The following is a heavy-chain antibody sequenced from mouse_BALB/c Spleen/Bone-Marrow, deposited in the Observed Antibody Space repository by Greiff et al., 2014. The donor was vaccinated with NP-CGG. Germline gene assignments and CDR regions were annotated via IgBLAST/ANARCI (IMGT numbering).Heavy chain of an antibody. Sequence: VQLKQSGGGLGQPGGSLEISCAASGFGFSRYWMGWGRQAPGKGVEWIGEINPDSSTINYTPSLKDKFIISRDNAKNTLYLQMSKVRSEDTALYYCARLNYYGNLFVWGAGTTVTVSS. CDR1: GFGFSRYW. J-gene: IGHJ1*01. CDR2: INPDSSTI. CDR3: ARLNYYGNLFV. D-gene: IGHD1-1*01. V-gene: IGHV4-1*02.